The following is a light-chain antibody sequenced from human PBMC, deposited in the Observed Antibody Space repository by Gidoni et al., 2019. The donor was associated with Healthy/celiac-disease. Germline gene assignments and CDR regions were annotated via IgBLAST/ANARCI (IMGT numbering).Light chain of an antibody. CDR1: QSVSSY. CDR2: DAS. V-gene: IGKV3-11*01. Sequence: EVVLTQSPATLSLSPGERATLSCRASQSVSSYVAWYQQKPGQAPRLLIYDASNRATGIPDRFSGSGAGTYFTLTISILEPEDLAVYYFQPLRNWPSFGGGTKVEIK. J-gene: IGKJ4*01. CDR3: QPLRNWPS.